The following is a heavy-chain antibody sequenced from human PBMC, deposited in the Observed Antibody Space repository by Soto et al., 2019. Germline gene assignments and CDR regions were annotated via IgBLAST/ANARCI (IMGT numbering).Heavy chain of an antibody. Sequence: PSDTLSLTWTVSGGSISRGGYYWSCIRQHPGKGLEWFGDVYYRGSTYYNPSLKSRVTISVDTSKNQFSLKLSTVTAAETAAYSCARDRHQNERLWFRELLSRRSHNWFVPWGPGTLVTVSS. J-gene: IGHJ5*02. D-gene: IGHD3-10*01. CDR3: ARDRHQNERLWFRELLSRRSHNWFVP. V-gene: IGHV4-31*02. CDR2: VYYRGST. CDR1: GGSISRGGYY.